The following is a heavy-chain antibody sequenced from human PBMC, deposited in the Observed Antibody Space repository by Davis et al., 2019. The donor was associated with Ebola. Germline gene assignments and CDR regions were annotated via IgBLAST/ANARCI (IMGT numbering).Heavy chain of an antibody. V-gene: IGHV4-39*01. CDR3: VITGLPDY. CDR1: GGSISSSSYY. D-gene: IGHD1-20*01. J-gene: IGHJ4*02. CDR2: IYYSGST. Sequence: SETLSLTCTVSGGSISSSSYYWGWIRQPPGKGLEWIGSIYYSGSTYYNPSLKSRVTISVDTSKNQFSLKLSSVTAADTAVYYCVITGLPDYWGQGTLVTVSS.